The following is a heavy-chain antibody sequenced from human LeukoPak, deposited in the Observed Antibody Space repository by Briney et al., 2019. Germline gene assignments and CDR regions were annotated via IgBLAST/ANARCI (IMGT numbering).Heavy chain of an antibody. J-gene: IGHJ6*03. CDR3: ARGGSYRHYYYYYMDV. D-gene: IGHD1-26*01. Sequence: GGSLRLSCAASGFTFSDYYMSWIRQAPGKGLEWVSYISSSGSTIYYADSVKGRFTISRDNAKNSLYLQMNSLRAEDTAVCYCARGGSYRHYYYYYMDVWGKGTTVTVSS. V-gene: IGHV3-11*04. CDR2: ISSSGSTI. CDR1: GFTFSDYY.